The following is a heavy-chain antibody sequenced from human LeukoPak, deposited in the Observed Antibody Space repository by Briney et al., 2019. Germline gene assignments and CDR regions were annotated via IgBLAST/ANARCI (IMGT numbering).Heavy chain of an antibody. CDR1: GFTFSTYS. J-gene: IGHJ4*02. V-gene: IGHV3-21*01. CDR2: ISSSSSYI. Sequence: NPGGSLRLSCAASGFTFSTYSMNWVRQAPGKGLEWVSSISSSSSYIYYAHSVKGRFTISRDNAKNSLYLQMNSLRAEDTAVYYCASNSSSSGPKSPDYWGQGTLVTVSS. D-gene: IGHD6-6*01. CDR3: ASNSSSSGPKSPDY.